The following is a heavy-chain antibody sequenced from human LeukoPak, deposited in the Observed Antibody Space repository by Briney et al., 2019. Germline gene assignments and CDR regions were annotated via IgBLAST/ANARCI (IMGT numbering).Heavy chain of an antibody. V-gene: IGHV4-59*02. CDR3: ARDRGPGRWLQSGWYFDL. CDR2: IYHTGST. Sequence: SETLSLTCTISGGSVSDYYWSRIRQSPGKGLEWIGYIYHTGSTSYSPSLKSRVTISADTSQNQFSLKLSSVTAADTAVYYCARDRGPGRWLQSGWYFDLWGRGTLVTVSS. CDR1: GGSVSDYY. J-gene: IGHJ2*01. D-gene: IGHD5-24*01.